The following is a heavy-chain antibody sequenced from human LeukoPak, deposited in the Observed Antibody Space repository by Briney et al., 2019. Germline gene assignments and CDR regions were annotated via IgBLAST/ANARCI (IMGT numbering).Heavy chain of an antibody. CDR2: ISGSGGST. CDR3: AKVLGGGSSSPPDD. Sequence: PGGSLRLSCAASGFTFSSYAMSWVRQAPGKGLEWVSAISGSGGSTYYADSVKGRFTISRDNSKNTLYLQMNSLRAEDTAVYYCAKVLGGGSSSPPDDWGQGTLVTVSS. CDR1: GFTFSSYA. J-gene: IGHJ4*02. D-gene: IGHD6-6*01. V-gene: IGHV3-23*01.